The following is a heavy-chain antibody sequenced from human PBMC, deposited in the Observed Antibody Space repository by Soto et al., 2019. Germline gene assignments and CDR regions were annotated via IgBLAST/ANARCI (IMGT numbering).Heavy chain of an antibody. CDR2: INSSSRDT. Sequence: ASVKVSCKASGYTFTGYYMHWVRQAPGQGLEWMGWINSSSRDTNYAQNFQGWVTMTRDTSIGTVFMELSRLRSDDTAMYYCARDLGGNYYGAIGSWGQGTLVTVYS. CDR1: GYTFTGYY. D-gene: IGHD1-26*01. CDR3: ARDLGGNYYGAIGS. J-gene: IGHJ5*02. V-gene: IGHV1-2*04.